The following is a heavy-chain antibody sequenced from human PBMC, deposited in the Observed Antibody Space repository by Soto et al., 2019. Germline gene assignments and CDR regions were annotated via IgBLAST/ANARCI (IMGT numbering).Heavy chain of an antibody. V-gene: IGHV3-33*01. CDR3: ARDPSHLSYGMDV. Sequence: GGSLRLSCAASGFTFSSYGMHWVLQAPGKGLEWVAVIWYDGSNKYYADSVKGRFTISRDNSKNTLYLQMNSLRAEDTAVYYCARDPSHLSYGMDVWGQGTTVTVS. CDR2: IWYDGSNK. J-gene: IGHJ6*02. CDR1: GFTFSSYG.